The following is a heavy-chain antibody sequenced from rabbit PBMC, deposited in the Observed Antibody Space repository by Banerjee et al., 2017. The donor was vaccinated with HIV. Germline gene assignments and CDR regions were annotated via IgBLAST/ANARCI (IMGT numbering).Heavy chain of an antibody. V-gene: IGHV1S45*01. Sequence: QELLEESGGDVVKPKGALTLTCTPSGFSFSSSFWTFWVRQVPVKGLELIACIDTSRGSTWYASWAKGRFAIAKTSSTTVTLQMTSLTAADTATYFSARREHTDDVNDYGYAFNLWGPGTLVTVS. J-gene: IGHJ4*01. CDR2: IDTSRGST. D-gene: IGHD6-1*01. CDR1: GFSFSSSFW. CDR3: ARREHTDDVNDYGYAFNL.